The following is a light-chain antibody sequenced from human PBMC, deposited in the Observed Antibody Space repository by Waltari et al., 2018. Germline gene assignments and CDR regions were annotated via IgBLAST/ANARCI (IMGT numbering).Light chain of an antibody. CDR2: DVS. CDR1: SSDIGGHHY. V-gene: IGLV2-14*03. CDR3: SAYTSSSSRV. Sequence: QSALTQPASVSGSPGQSITISCTGTSSDIGGHHYVSWYHHPPGKAPKLMIYDVSTRVSGISNRFSGSKAANTASLTISGLQAEDEADYYCSAYTSSSSRVFGTGTRVTVL. J-gene: IGLJ1*01.